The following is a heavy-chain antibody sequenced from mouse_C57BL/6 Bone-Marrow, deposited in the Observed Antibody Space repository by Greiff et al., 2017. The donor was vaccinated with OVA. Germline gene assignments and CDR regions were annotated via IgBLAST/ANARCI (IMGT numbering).Heavy chain of an antibody. Sequence: EVQLQQSGAELVRPGASVKLSCTASGFNFKDDYMHWVKQRPEQGLEWIGWIDPANGDTEYASKFQGKATITADTSSNTAYLQLSSLTSAATAVYYCTPLMVIDYWGQGTTLTVSS. CDR3: TPLMVIDY. CDR2: IDPANGDT. J-gene: IGHJ2*01. V-gene: IGHV14-4*01. D-gene: IGHD2-2*01. CDR1: GFNFKDDY.